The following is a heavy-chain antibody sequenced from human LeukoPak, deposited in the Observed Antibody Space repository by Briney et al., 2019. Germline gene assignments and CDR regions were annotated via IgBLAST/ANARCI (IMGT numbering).Heavy chain of an antibody. Sequence: TGGSLRLSCAASGFTLGNYVMSWVRQAPGEGLEWVSAISDSGVNTYYADSVRGRFTISRDNSKNTLYLQMNSLRAEDTAVYYCARDIDNGDYVVYWGQGTLVTVSS. CDR3: ARDIDNGDYVVY. V-gene: IGHV3-23*01. J-gene: IGHJ4*02. CDR1: GFTLGNYV. CDR2: ISDSGVNT. D-gene: IGHD4-17*01.